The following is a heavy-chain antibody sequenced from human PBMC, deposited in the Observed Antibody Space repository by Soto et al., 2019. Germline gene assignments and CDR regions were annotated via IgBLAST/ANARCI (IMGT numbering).Heavy chain of an antibody. Sequence: GGSLRLSYAPSGFTFSDHYISWIRQAPGKGLEWVSYISTSGSTIYYADSVKGRFTISRDNAKNSLYLQMNTLRAEDTAVYYCARGHYGLDVWGQGTTVTVSS. CDR1: GFTFSDHY. J-gene: IGHJ6*02. CDR2: ISTSGSTI. CDR3: ARGHYGLDV. V-gene: IGHV3-11*01.